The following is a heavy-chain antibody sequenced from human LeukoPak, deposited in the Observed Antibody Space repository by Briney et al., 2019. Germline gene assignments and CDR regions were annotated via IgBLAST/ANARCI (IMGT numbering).Heavy chain of an antibody. D-gene: IGHD6-19*01. CDR3: ARRGSSGWEFFDY. J-gene: IGHJ4*02. V-gene: IGHV5-51*01. Sequence: GESLKISCKGSGYSFNSYWIGWVRQMPGKGLEWMGIIYPGGSDTRYSPSFQGQVTFSADKSISTAYLQWSSLKASDTAMFYCARRGSSGWEFFDYWGQGTLVTVSS. CDR1: GYSFNSYW. CDR2: IYPGGSDT.